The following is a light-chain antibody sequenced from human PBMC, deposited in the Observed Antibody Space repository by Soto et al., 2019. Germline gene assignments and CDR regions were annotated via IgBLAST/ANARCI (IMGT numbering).Light chain of an antibody. CDR1: QSVLYSSNNKNY. V-gene: IGKV4-1*01. J-gene: IGKJ2*01. CDR2: WAS. Sequence: IVMTQSPDSLAVSLGERATINCQSSQSVLYSSNNKNYLAWYQQKPGQSPKLLIYWASTRESGVPDRFSGSGSGTDFTLTISSLQAEDVAVYYCQQYYSTPPYTFGQGTTLEIK. CDR3: QQYYSTPPYT.